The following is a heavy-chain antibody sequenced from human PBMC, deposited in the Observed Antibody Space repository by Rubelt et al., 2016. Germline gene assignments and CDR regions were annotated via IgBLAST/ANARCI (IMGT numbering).Heavy chain of an antibody. V-gene: IGHV4-59*01. J-gene: IGHJ2*01. Sequence: QVQLQESGPGLVKPSETLSLTCTVSGGSISSYYWSWIRQPPGKGLEWIGYIYYSGSTNYNPSLKVRGPSSGDTSKNRFSLRRGCVTAADTAGYYWARDQDFATVTHWYFDLWGRGTLVTVSS. CDR2: IYYSGST. CDR3: ARDQDFATVTHWYFDL. D-gene: IGHD4-17*01. CDR1: GGSISSYY.